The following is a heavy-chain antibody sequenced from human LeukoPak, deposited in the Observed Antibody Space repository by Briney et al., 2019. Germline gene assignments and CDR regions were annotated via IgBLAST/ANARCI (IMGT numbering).Heavy chain of an antibody. J-gene: IGHJ4*02. CDR2: IRSKANSYAT. CDR3: TRQEGSPARH. D-gene: IGHD2-15*01. V-gene: IGHV3-73*01. Sequence: PGGSLRLSCAASGFTFSGSAMHWVRQASGKGLEWVGRIRSKANSYATAYAVSVKGRFTISRDDSKNTAYLQMNSLKTEDTAVYYCTRQEGSPARHWGQGTLVTVSS. CDR1: GFTFSGSA.